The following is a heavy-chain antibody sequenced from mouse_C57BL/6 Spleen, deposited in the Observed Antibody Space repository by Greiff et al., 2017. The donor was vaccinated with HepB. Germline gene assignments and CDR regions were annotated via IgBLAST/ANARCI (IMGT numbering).Heavy chain of an antibody. Sequence: EVQLVESGGGLVKPGGSLKLSCAASGFTLSDYGMHWVRQAPEKGLEWVAYISSGSSTIYYADTVKGRFTISRDNAKNTLFLQMTSLKSEETAMYYCAKGFRRYWWFAVWGTGTPVTVSA. CDR1: GFTLSDYG. CDR3: AKGFRRYWWFAV. J-gene: IGHJ1*03. V-gene: IGHV5-17*01. CDR2: ISSGSSTI.